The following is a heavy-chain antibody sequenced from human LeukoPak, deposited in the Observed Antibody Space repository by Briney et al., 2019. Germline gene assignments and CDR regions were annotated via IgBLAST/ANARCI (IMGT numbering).Heavy chain of an antibody. D-gene: IGHD2-15*01. CDR2: IWYDGSNK. CDR3: ARRGGWDAFDI. Sequence: GGSLRLSCAASGFTFSSYGMHWVRQAPGKGLEWVAVIWYDGSNKYYADSVKGRFTISRDNSKNTLYLQMNSLRAEDTAVYYCARRGGWDAFDIWGQGTVVTVSS. V-gene: IGHV3-33*01. CDR1: GFTFSSYG. J-gene: IGHJ3*02.